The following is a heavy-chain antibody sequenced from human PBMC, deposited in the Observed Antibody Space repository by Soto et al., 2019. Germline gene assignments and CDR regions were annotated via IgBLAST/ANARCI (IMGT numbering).Heavy chain of an antibody. D-gene: IGHD2-2*02. Sequence: PGGSLRLSCAASGFTFSSYSMNWVRQAPGKGLEWVSSISSSSSYIYYAASVKGRFTISRDNAKNSLYLQMNSLRAEDTAVYYCARDLAPGVVVVPAAIPYYYYGMDVWGRGTTVTVS. J-gene: IGHJ6*02. V-gene: IGHV3-21*01. CDR3: ARDLAPGVVVVPAAIPYYYYGMDV. CDR1: GFTFSSYS. CDR2: ISSSSSYI.